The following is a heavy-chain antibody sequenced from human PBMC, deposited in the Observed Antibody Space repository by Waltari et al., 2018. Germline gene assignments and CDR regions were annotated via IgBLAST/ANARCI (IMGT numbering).Heavy chain of an antibody. J-gene: IGHJ6*02. D-gene: IGHD1-26*01. CDR1: GGTFNNYA. V-gene: IGHV1-69*01. CDR3: ARVGGSYLGVDYFYYNMDV. CDR2: IIPFLHTS. Sequence: QVQLVQSGAEVKKPGSSVKVSCKASGGTFNNYAISWLRQAPGQGLEWMGGIIPFLHTSNYAQKFRGRFTITADGSTSTAYMELSGLRSEDTAVYFCARVGGSYLGVDYFYYNMDVWGQGTSVTVSS.